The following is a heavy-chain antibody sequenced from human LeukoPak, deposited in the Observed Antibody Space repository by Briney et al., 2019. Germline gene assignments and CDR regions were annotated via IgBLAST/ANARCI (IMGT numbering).Heavy chain of an antibody. J-gene: IGHJ2*01. CDR2: IYTSGST. CDR3: ARSYKSSGYYFDHRYWYFDL. D-gene: IGHD3-22*01. Sequence: SETLSLTCTVSGGSISSGSYYWSWIRQPAGKGLEWIGRIYTSGSTNYNPSLKSRVTISVDTSKNQFSLKLRSVTAADTAVYYCARSYKSSGYYFDHRYWYFDLWGRGTLVTVSS. V-gene: IGHV4-61*02. CDR1: GGSISSGSYY.